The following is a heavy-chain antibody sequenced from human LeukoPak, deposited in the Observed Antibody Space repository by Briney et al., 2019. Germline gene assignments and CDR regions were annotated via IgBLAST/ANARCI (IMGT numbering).Heavy chain of an antibody. Sequence: GGSLRLSCAASGFTITSHAMHWVRQAPGKGPEWVANIWYAESYKYYGDNNKHYADSVKGRFTISRDDSKNTLYLQMNSLRAEDTAIYYCARSRDGYIHGLEYWGRGTLVIVS. CDR1: GFTITSHA. V-gene: IGHV3-33*08. CDR3: ARSRDGYIHGLEY. J-gene: IGHJ4*02. D-gene: IGHD5-24*01. CDR2: IWYAESYK.